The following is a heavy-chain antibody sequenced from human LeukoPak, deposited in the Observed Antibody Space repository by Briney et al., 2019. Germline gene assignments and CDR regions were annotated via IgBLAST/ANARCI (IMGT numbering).Heavy chain of an antibody. Sequence: GGSLRLSCAASGFTFSSSAMHWVRQAPGKGLEWVAVISYDGSNKYYADSVKGRFTISRDNSKNTLYLQMNSLRAEDTAVYYCARDYYGSGSYSFDYWGQGTLVTVSS. CDR2: ISYDGSNK. D-gene: IGHD3-10*01. J-gene: IGHJ4*02. CDR1: GFTFSSSA. CDR3: ARDYYGSGSYSFDY. V-gene: IGHV3-30-3*01.